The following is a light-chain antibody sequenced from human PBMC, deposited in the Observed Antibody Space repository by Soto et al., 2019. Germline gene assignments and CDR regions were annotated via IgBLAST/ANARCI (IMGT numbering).Light chain of an antibody. CDR1: QSVSSY. V-gene: IGKV3-11*01. J-gene: IGKJ2*01. CDR3: QQRSNWPQMYT. Sequence: EIVLTQSPATLSLSPGERATLSCRASQSVSSYLAWYQQKPGQAPRLLIYDASNRATGIPARFSGSGSGTDFTLTISSVGPEDFAVYYCQQRSNWPQMYTFGQGTKLEIK. CDR2: DAS.